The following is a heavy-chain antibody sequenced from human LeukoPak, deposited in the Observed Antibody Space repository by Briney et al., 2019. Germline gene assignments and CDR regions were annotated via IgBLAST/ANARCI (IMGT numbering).Heavy chain of an antibody. CDR1: GLTFDDSA. Sequence: GGSLRLSCAASGLTFDDSAMHWVRQVPGKGLEWVSGINRSGGTVGYADSVKGRFTISRDNAKNSLYLQMSSPRADDTAVYYCARGGSYRAPDYNYYYGMDVWGQGTTVTVSS. J-gene: IGHJ6*02. V-gene: IGHV3-9*01. CDR2: INRSGGTV. CDR3: ARGGSYRAPDYNYYYGMDV. D-gene: IGHD3-16*02.